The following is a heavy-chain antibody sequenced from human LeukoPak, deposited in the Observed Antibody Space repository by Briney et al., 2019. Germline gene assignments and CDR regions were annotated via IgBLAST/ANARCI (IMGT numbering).Heavy chain of an antibody. CDR2: IYYSGST. CDR1: GGSISSYY. Sequence: SETLSLTCTVSGGSISSYYWSWIRQPPGKGLEWIGSIYYSGSTYYNPSLKSRVTISVDTSKNQFSLKLSSVTAADTAVYYCARRAEIQSIAARPDEYYYYYYMDVWGKGTTVTVSS. CDR3: ARRAEIQSIAARPDEYYYYYYMDV. V-gene: IGHV4-59*05. J-gene: IGHJ6*03. D-gene: IGHD6-6*01.